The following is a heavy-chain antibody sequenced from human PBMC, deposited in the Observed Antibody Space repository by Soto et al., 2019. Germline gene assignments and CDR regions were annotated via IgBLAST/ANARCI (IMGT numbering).Heavy chain of an antibody. D-gene: IGHD3-22*01. Sequence: QVQLVESGGGVVQPGRSLRLSCAASGFTFSSYAMHWVRQAPGKGLEWVAVLSYDGSNKYYADSVKGRFTISRDNSKNTLYLQMNSLRAEDTAVYYCARGPNWGYYEYYFDYWGQGTLVTVSS. V-gene: IGHV3-30-3*01. CDR1: GFTFSSYA. CDR3: ARGPNWGYYEYYFDY. CDR2: LSYDGSNK. J-gene: IGHJ4*02.